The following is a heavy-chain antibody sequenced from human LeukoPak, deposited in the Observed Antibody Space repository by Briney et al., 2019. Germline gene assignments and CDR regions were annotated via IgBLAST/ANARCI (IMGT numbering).Heavy chain of an antibody. D-gene: IGHD3-9*01. CDR3: ARENDFLTGYSSLDV. CDR1: GVSVSSGSYY. V-gene: IGHV4-61*01. CDR2: IYDSGST. Sequence: SETLSLTCTVSGVSVSSGSYYWRSIRQPPGKVLEWIGYIYDSGSTNYTPHLRSRVAISLDTTKHRFSLTLSSVAAADTAVYYCARENDFLTGYSSLDVWGQGTTVTVSS. J-gene: IGHJ6*02.